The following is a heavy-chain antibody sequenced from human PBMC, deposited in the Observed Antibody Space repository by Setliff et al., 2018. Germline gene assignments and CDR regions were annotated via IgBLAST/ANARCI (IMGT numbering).Heavy chain of an antibody. CDR2: IYYSGTA. J-gene: IGHJ4*02. CDR1: GGSISSSSYQ. CDR3: ARHEFVGGYYGSVAYRHFDY. V-gene: IGHV4-39*01. D-gene: IGHD3-10*01. Sequence: SETLSLTCTVSGGSISSSSYQWGWVRQTPGKGLEWIGSIYYSGTAYYNPSLKSRVTISVDTSKNQFSLQVTSVTATDTAVYYCARHEFVGGYYGSVAYRHFDYWGQGILVTVSS.